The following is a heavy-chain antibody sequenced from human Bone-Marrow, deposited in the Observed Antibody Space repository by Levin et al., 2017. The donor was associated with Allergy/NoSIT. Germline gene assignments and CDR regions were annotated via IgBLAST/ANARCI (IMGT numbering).Heavy chain of an antibody. V-gene: IGHV4-34*01. Sequence: SETLSLTCAVYGETFSGYYWSWIRQSPGKGLVWIGEINYSGTTNYNPSPKSRVTISVDTSKNQFSLKLTSVTAADTAIYYCARENCSGGNCDNFDYWSQGTLVTVSS. D-gene: IGHD2-15*01. CDR3: ARENCSGGNCDNFDY. CDR2: INYSGTT. CDR1: GETFSGYY. J-gene: IGHJ4*02.